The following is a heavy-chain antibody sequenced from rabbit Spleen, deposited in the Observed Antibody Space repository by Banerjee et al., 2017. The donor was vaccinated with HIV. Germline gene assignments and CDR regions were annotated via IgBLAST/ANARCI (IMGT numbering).Heavy chain of an antibody. CDR1: GIDFSSYNF. D-gene: IGHD1-1*01. V-gene: IGHV1S45*01. CDR2: IDIGSRDFT. J-gene: IGHJ4*01. CDR3: ARDLVAVIGWNFSL. Sequence: QQQLEESGGGLVKPGGTLTLTCKASGIDFSSYNFICWVRQAPGKGLEWIACIDIGSRDFTYYASWAKGRFIMSRTSSTKVTLQMTSLTAADTATYLCARDLVAVIGWNFSLWGPGTLVTVS.